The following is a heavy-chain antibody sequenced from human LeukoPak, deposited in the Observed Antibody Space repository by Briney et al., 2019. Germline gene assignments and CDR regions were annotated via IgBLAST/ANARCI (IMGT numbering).Heavy chain of an antibody. CDR2: IRSGAYGGTA. D-gene: IGHD2-15*01. CDR3: TRAVYCSGGACSFDP. Sequence: GGSLRLSCTTYGFTFPDYAMTWVRQAPGKGLESVGFIRSGAYGGTAEYAASVKDRFTISRHDSKSIAYLQMNSLKTEDTAVYYCTRAVYCSGGACSFDPWGQGTLVTVSS. V-gene: IGHV3-49*04. CDR1: GFTFPDYA. J-gene: IGHJ5*02.